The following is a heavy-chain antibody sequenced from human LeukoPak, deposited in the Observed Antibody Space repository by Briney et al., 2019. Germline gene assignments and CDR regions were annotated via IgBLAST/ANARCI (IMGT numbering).Heavy chain of an antibody. CDR3: AKDQARYSRGYYYFDY. CDR2: ISSSSSYI. CDR1: GFTFSSYS. Sequence: PGGSLRLSCAASGFTFSSYSMNWVRQAPGKGLGWVSSISSSSSYIYYADSVKGRFTISRDNAKNSLHLQMNSLRAEDTDVYYCAKDQARYSRGYYYFDYWGQGTLVTVSS. J-gene: IGHJ4*02. D-gene: IGHD6-25*01. V-gene: IGHV3-21*04.